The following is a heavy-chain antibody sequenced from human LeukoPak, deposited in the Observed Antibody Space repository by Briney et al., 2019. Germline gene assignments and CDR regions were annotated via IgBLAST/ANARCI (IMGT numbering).Heavy chain of an antibody. Sequence: PSETLSLTCAVYGGSFSGYYWSWIRQPPGKGLEWIGEINHSGSTNYNPSLKSRVTISVDTSKNQFPLKLSSVTAADTAVYYCARTAGYSSGWYFGHFQHWGQGTLVTVSS. CDR1: GGSFSGYY. CDR3: ARTAGYSSGWYFGHFQH. J-gene: IGHJ1*01. CDR2: INHSGST. D-gene: IGHD6-19*01. V-gene: IGHV4-34*01.